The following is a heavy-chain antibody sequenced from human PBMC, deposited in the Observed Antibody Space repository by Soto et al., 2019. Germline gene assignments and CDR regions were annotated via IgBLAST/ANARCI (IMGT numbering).Heavy chain of an antibody. V-gene: IGHV1-2*04. D-gene: IGHD2-15*01. J-gene: IGHJ4*02. Sequence: ASVKVSCKASGYTLTGYYMHWVRQAPGQGLEWMGWINPNSGGTNYAQKFQGWVTMTRDTSISTAYMELSRLRSDDTAVYYCARGHGGNGARDFDYWGQGTLVTVSS. CDR1: GYTLTGYY. CDR3: ARGHGGNGARDFDY. CDR2: INPNSGGT.